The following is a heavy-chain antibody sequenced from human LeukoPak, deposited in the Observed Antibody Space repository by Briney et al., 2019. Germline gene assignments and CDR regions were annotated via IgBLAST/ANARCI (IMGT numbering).Heavy chain of an antibody. CDR3: ATYDYVWGRYRLAQSDY. D-gene: IGHD3-16*02. CDR2: INDSGGST. CDR1: GLTGSHNY. V-gene: IGHV3-23*01. J-gene: IGHJ4*02. Sequence: GGSLRLSCAASGLTGSHNYVSWVRQAPGKGLEWLSYINDSGGSTYYADSVKGRFVISRDNSKNSLYLQINSLRAEDTAIYYCATYDYVWGRYRLAQSDYWGQGTLVTVSS.